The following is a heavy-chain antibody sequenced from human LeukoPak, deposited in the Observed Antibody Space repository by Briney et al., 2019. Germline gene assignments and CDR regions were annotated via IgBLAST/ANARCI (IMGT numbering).Heavy chain of an antibody. V-gene: IGHV3-30*02. CDR1: GFTFSSYG. CDR3: ARAMIVVVIPFDY. CDR2: IRYDGSNK. J-gene: IGHJ4*02. Sequence: PGGSLGLSCAASGFTFSSYGMHWVRQAPGKGLEWVAFIRYDGSNKYYADSVKGRFTISRDNSKNTLYLQMNSLRAEDTAVYYCARAMIVVVIPFDYWGQGTLVTVSS. D-gene: IGHD3-22*01.